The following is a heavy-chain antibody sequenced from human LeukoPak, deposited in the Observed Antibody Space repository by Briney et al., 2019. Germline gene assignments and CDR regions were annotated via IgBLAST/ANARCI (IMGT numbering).Heavy chain of an antibody. CDR2: FQYSGNT. J-gene: IGHJ5*02. CDR3: AKAGWRGGGTFNEFDP. V-gene: IGHV4-30-4*08. Sequence: SWVRQAPGKGLEWIGYFQYSGNTYYNPSLKSRVTISVDTSKNQFALKLRSVTAADTAVYYCAKAGWRGGGTFNEFDPWGQGTLVTVSS. D-gene: IGHD3-16*01.